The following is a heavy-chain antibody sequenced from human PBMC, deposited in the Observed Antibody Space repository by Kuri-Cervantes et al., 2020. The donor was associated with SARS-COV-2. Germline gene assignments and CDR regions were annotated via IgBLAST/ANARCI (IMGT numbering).Heavy chain of an antibody. CDR3: ARLKRGSNWFDP. J-gene: IGHJ5*02. V-gene: IGHV4-39*07. CDR1: GGSISSGSYY. D-gene: IGHD2-15*01. Sequence: GSLRLSCTVSGGSISSGSYYWGWIRQPPGKGLEWIGSIYHSGSTYYNPSLKSRVTISVDTSKNQFSLKLSSVTAADTAVYYCARLKRGSNWFDPWGQGTMVTVSS. CDR2: IYHSGST.